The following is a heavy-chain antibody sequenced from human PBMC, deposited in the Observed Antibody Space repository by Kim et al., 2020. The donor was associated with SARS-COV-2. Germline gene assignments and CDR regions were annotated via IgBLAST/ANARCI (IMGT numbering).Heavy chain of an antibody. CDR3: ATCWPGSGGKVDY. J-gene: IGHJ4*02. CDR2: IRNKTHGGTT. CDR1: GFTFGDYG. D-gene: IGHD2-15*01. V-gene: IGHV3-49*04. Sequence: GGSLRLSCTGSGFTFGDYGLTWVRQAPGKGLEWLGFIRNKTHGGTTDYTASVKGRFTISRDDSKSIAYLLMNSLKTEDTAVYYCATCWPGSGGKVDYWGPGILVTVSS.